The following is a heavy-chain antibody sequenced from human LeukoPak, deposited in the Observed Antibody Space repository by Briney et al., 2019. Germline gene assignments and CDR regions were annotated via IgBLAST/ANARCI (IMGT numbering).Heavy chain of an antibody. V-gene: IGHV4-39*01. Sequence: SETLSLTCTVSGGSISSSSYYWGWIRQPPGKGLEWIGSIYYSGSTYYNPSLKSRVTISVDTSKNQFSLKLSSVTAADTAVYYCAGGGSSIAARYFDYWGQGTLVTVSS. CDR2: IYYSGST. D-gene: IGHD6-6*01. CDR3: AGGGSSIAARYFDY. J-gene: IGHJ4*02. CDR1: GGSISSSSYY.